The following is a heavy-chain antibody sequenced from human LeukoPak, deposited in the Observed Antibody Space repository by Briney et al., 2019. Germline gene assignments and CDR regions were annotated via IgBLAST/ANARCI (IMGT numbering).Heavy chain of an antibody. Sequence: GGSLRLSCAASGFTFSAFAMTWVRQAPGKGLEWVSTITDDGYNTYSADSVKGRITFSRDNSKNTLSLQLRSLRAEDTAVYFCAKVLDCSSTSCPTRDWGQGALVTVSS. V-gene: IGHV3-23*01. D-gene: IGHD2-2*01. J-gene: IGHJ4*02. CDR3: AKVLDCSSTSCPTRD. CDR1: GFTFSAFA. CDR2: ITDDGYNT.